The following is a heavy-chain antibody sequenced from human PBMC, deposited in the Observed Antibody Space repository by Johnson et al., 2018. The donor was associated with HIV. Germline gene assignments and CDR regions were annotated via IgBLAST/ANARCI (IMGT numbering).Heavy chain of an antibody. Sequence: VQLVESGGGVVQPGRSLRLSCVGSGFTFSSYDMHWVRQAPGKGMDRVALLSYDGINKYYADSVKGRFSISRDNSRNTLYLQMGSLRPEDTAVYFCARGGVSDYYLAAFDIWGQGTMVTVSA. J-gene: IGHJ3*02. CDR3: ARGGVSDYYLAAFDI. CDR1: GFTFSSYD. V-gene: IGHV3-30-3*01. CDR2: LSYDGINK. D-gene: IGHD2-21*02.